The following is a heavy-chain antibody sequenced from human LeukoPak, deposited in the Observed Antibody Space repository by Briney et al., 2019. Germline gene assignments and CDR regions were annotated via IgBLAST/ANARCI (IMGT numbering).Heavy chain of an antibody. J-gene: IGHJ4*02. CDR1: GYSISSGYY. CDR2: IYHSGST. Sequence: SETLSLTCTVSGYSISSGYYWGWIRQPPGKGLEWMGSIYHSGSTYYNPSLKSRVTISVDTSKNQFSLKLSSLTAADTAVYYCARRALRDPAVPAAIDCWGQGTLVTVSS. CDR3: ARRALRDPAVPAAIDC. V-gene: IGHV4-38-2*02. D-gene: IGHD2-2*01.